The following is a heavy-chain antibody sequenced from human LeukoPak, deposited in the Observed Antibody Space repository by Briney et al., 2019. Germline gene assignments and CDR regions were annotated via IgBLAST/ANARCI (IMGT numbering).Heavy chain of an antibody. CDR2: IYYSGST. V-gene: IGHV4-59*01. CDR3: ARVLGPRWDIDYYDSIGYPYYFDY. D-gene: IGHD3-22*01. Sequence: SETLSLTCTVSGGSISSYYWSWIRQPPGKGLEWIGYIYYSGSTNYNPSLKSRVTISVDTSKNQFSLKLSSVTAADTAVYYCARVLGPRWDIDYYDSIGYPYYFDYWGQGTLVTVST. J-gene: IGHJ4*02. CDR1: GGSISSYY.